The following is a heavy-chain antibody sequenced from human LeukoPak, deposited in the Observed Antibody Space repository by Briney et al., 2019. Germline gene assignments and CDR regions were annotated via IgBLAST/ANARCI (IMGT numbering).Heavy chain of an antibody. CDR3: AREAHYGRSYHDFWSGYYPPNWFDP. V-gene: IGHV1-46*01. CDR2: INPSGGST. Sequence: ASVKVSCKASGYTFTSYYMHWVRQAPGQGLEWMGIINPSGGSTSYAQKFQGRVTMTRDTSTSTVYMELSSLRSEDTAVYYCAREAHYGRSYHDFWSGYYPPNWFDPWGQGTLVTVPS. D-gene: IGHD3-3*01. J-gene: IGHJ5*02. CDR1: GYTFTSYY.